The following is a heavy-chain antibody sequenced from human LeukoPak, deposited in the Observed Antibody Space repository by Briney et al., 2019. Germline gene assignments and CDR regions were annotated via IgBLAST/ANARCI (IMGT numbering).Heavy chain of an antibody. CDR3: ASLRYSYGLGYRFDP. Sequence: KASETLSLTCTVSGGSISSHYWSWIRQPPGKGLEWIGYIYYSGSTNYNPSLKSRVTISVDTSKNQFSLKLSSVTAADTAVYYCASLRYSYGLGYRFDPWGQGTLVTVSS. CDR1: GGSISSHY. CDR2: IYYSGST. D-gene: IGHD5-18*01. V-gene: IGHV4-59*11. J-gene: IGHJ5*02.